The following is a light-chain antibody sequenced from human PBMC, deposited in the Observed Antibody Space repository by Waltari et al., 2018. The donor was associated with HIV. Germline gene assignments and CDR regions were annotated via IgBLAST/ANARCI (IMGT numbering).Light chain of an antibody. CDR1: SPNLGSNS. CDR2: SNN. CDR3: SSWDVGLNGWV. Sequence: HFVLTQPPSASGTPGQRVTISCSGGSPNLGSNSANWYQLVPGTAPKVLIYSNNQRPSGVPVLFSAASYGSSTSLAISGRQSEDEADYYCSSWDVGLNGWVFGGGTKLTVL. J-gene: IGLJ3*02. V-gene: IGLV1-44*01.